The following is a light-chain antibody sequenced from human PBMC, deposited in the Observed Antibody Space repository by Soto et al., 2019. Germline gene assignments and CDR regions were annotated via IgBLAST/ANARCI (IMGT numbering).Light chain of an antibody. J-gene: IGLJ1*01. CDR2: EVS. CDR3: SSYTSSSTYV. CDR1: SSDVGGYKY. Sequence: QYARTQPASVSGSPGQSITISCNGTSSDVGGYKYVSWYQQHPGKAPKLMIYEVSNRPSGVSNRFSGSKSGNTASLTISGLQAEEEADYYCSSYTSSSTYVFGTGTKLTVL. V-gene: IGLV2-14*01.